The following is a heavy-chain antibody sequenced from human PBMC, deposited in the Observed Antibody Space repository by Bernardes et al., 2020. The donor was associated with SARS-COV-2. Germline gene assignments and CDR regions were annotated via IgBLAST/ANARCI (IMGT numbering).Heavy chain of an antibody. V-gene: IGHV4-4*07. CDR2: IYTSGST. J-gene: IGHJ3*02. Sequence: SKPLSFICTFSGGSIRSYYWSWIQRPAGKGLEWIGRIYTSGSTNYNPSLKSRVTMSVDTSKNQFSLKLSSVTAADTAVYYCARVVYYYDSSGYYHDAFDSWGQGTMGTVSS. CDR1: GGSIRSYY. CDR3: ARVVYYYDSSGYYHDAFDS. D-gene: IGHD3-22*01.